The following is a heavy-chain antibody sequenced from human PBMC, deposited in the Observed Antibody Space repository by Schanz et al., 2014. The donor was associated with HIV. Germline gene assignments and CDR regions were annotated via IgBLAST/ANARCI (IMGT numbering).Heavy chain of an antibody. Sequence: EVQLVESGGGLVKPGGSLRLSCAASGFTFSNAWMSWVRQAPGKGLEWVSAISGGSTYYADSVKGRFTISRDNSKSTLFLQMNSLRAEDTAVYYCAKVPVAHYYYGMDVWGQGTTVTVSS. J-gene: IGHJ6*02. V-gene: IGHV3-23*04. CDR3: AKVPVAHYYYGMDV. CDR1: GFTFSNAW. CDR2: ISGGST.